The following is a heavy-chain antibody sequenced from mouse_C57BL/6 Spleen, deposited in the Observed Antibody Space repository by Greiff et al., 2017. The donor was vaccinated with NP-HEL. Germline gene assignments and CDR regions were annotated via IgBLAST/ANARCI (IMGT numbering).Heavy chain of an antibody. CDR1: GYTFTSYW. V-gene: IGHV1-69*01. CDR3: ARGLLYYYAMDD. J-gene: IGHJ4*01. D-gene: IGHD2-3*01. CDR2: IDPSDSYT. Sequence: VQLQQPGAELVMPGASVKLSCKASGYTFTSYWMHWVKQRPGQGLEWIGEIDPSDSYTNYNQKFKGKSTLTVDKSSSTAYMQLSSLTSEDSAVYYCARGLLYYYAMDDWGQGTSVTVSS.